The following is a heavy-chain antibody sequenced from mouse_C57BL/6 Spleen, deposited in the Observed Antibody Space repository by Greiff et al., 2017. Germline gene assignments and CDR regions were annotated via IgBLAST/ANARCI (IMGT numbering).Heavy chain of an antibody. CDR2: IHPNSGNT. CDR3: ARSSWDEEMDY. V-gene: IGHV1-64*01. D-gene: IGHD1-1*01. Sequence: VQLQQPGAELVKPGASVKLSCKASGYTFTSYWMHWVKQRPGQGLEWIGKIHPNSGNTNYNEKFKSKATMTVDKSSSTAYMQLSSLTSEDSAVXYCARSSWDEEMDYWGQGTSVTVSS. CDR1: GYTFTSYW. J-gene: IGHJ4*01.